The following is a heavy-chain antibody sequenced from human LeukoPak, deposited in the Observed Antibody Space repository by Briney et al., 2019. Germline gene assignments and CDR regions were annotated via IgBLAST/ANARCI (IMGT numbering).Heavy chain of an antibody. Sequence: SETLSLTCAVYGGSFSGYYWSWIRQPPGKGLEWIGEINHSGSTNYNPSLKSRVTISVDTSKNRFSLKLSSVTAADTAVYYCARVGQLRPLYYYYGMDVWGQGTTVTVSS. CDR2: INHSGST. CDR3: ARVGQLRPLYYYYGMDV. V-gene: IGHV4-34*01. J-gene: IGHJ6*02. CDR1: GGSFSGYY. D-gene: IGHD1-26*01.